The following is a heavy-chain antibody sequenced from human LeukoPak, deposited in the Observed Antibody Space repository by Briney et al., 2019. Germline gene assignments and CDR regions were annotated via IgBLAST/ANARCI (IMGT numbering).Heavy chain of an antibody. V-gene: IGHV3-74*01. Sequence: GGSLRLSCAASGFALSSYWMHWVRQVPGKGLVWVSRINSDRSTTGYADSVEGRFTISRDNAKNTLYLQMNSLRAEDTAVYYCARRDVLEIWGQGTLVTVSS. CDR1: GFALSSYW. J-gene: IGHJ3*02. CDR2: INSDRSTT. CDR3: ARRDVLEI.